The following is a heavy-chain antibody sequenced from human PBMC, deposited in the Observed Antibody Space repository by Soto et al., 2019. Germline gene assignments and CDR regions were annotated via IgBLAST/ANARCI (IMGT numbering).Heavy chain of an antibody. D-gene: IGHD1-7*01. CDR2: ISYDGTDE. CDR1: GFSFSSYG. CDR3: AKQDSDWNYHIEY. V-gene: IGHV3-30*18. J-gene: IGHJ4*02. Sequence: QVQLVESGGGVVQPGRSLRLSCAASGFSFSSYGMHWVLQAPGKGLEWVAMISYDGTDEYYADSVKGRLTISRDNSKNTVDLQMNSLRAEDTSVYYCAKQDSDWNYHIEYWGQGTLVTVSS.